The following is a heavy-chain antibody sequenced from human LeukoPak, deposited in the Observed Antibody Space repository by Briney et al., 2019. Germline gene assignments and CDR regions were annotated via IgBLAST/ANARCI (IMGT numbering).Heavy chain of an antibody. V-gene: IGHV1-24*01. CDR3: ATVRPTYYYDSSGYVDYFDY. CDR1: GYTLTELS. Sequence: ASVKVSCKVSGYTLTELSMHWVRQAPGKGLEWMGGFDPEDGGTIYAQKFQGRVTMTEDTSTDTAYMELSSLRSEDTAVYYCATVRPTYYYDSSGYVDYFDYWGQGTLVTVSS. CDR2: FDPEDGGT. D-gene: IGHD3-22*01. J-gene: IGHJ4*02.